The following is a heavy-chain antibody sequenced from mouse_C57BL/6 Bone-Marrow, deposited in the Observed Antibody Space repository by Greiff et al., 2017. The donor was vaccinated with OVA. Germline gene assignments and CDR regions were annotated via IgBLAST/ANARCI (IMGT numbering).Heavy chain of an antibody. CDR3: ARRWLLPFAY. V-gene: IGHV5-6*01. Sequence: EVMLVESGGDLVKPGGSLKLSCAASGFTFSSYGMSWVRQTPDKRLEWVATISSGGSYTYYPDSVKGRFTISRDNAKNTLYLQMSSLMSEDTAMYYCARRWLLPFAYWGQGTLVTVSA. D-gene: IGHD2-3*01. CDR1: GFTFSSYG. CDR2: ISSGGSYT. J-gene: IGHJ3*01.